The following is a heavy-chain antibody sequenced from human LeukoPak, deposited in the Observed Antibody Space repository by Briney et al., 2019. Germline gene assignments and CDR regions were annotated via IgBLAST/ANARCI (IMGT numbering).Heavy chain of an antibody. D-gene: IGHD3-22*01. V-gene: IGHV3-23*01. J-gene: IGHJ4*02. CDR3: AGRYDSSGYPLH. CDR1: GFTFSSYA. Sequence: GGSLRLSCAASGFTFSSYAMSWVRQAPGKGLEWVSAISGSGGSTYYADSVKGRFTISRDNSKNTLYLQMNSLRAEDTAVYYCAGRYDSSGYPLHWGQGTLVTVSS. CDR2: ISGSGGST.